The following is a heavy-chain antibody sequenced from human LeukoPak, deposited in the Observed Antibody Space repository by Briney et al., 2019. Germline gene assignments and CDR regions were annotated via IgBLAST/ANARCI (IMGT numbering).Heavy chain of an antibody. CDR3: ASNMNGFDP. D-gene: IGHD2/OR15-2a*01. CDR1: GFTFSSYG. V-gene: IGHV3-33*01. J-gene: IGHJ5*02. CDR2: IWYDGSNK. Sequence: GGSLRLSCAASGFTFSSYGMHWVRQAPGKGLEWVAVIWYDGSNKYYADSVKGRFTISRDNCKNTLYLQMNSLRAEDTAVYYCASNMNGFDPWGQGTLVTVSS.